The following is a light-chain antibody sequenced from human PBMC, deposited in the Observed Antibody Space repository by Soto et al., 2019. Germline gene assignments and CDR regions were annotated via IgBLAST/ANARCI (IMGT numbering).Light chain of an antibody. CDR3: QQTSSFPRT. J-gene: IGKJ4*01. CDR1: QDISNW. Sequence: DIQMTQSPSSVSASVGDRVTITCRASQDISNWLVWYQQKAGEAPKLLIYAASTLQSEVPSRFSGSGSGTEFSLTISSLQPEDFATYHCQQTSSFPRTFCGGTKVEI. CDR2: AAS. V-gene: IGKV1-12*01.